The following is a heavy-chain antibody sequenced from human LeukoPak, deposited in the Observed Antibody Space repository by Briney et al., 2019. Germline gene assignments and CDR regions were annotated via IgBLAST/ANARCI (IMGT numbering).Heavy chain of an antibody. CDR2: ISAYNGNT. V-gene: IGHV1-18*01. Sequence: ASVKVSCKASGGTFSSYAISWVRQAPGQGLEWMGWISAYNGNTNYAQKLQGRVTMTTDTSTSTAYMELRSLRSDDTAVYYCARMPYSSGWYWLDYWGQGTLVTVSS. CDR1: GGTFSSYA. D-gene: IGHD6-19*01. J-gene: IGHJ4*02. CDR3: ARMPYSSGWYWLDY.